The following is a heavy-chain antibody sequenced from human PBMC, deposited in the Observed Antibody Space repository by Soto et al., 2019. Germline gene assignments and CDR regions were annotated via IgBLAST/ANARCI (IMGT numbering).Heavy chain of an antibody. D-gene: IGHD6-13*01. V-gene: IGHV3-30*18. CDR1: GFTFSSYG. CDR3: AKASSSWYVAAFDI. CDR2: ISYDGSNK. Sequence: QVQLVESGGGVVQPGRSLRLSCAASGFTFSSYGMHWVRQAPGKGLEWVAVISYDGSNKYYADSVKGRFTISRDNSKNTLYPQMNSLTAEDTAVYYCAKASSSWYVAAFDIWVHGTMVTVSS. J-gene: IGHJ3*02.